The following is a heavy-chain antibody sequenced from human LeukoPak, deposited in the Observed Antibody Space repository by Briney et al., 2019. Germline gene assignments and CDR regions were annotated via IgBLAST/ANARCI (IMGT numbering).Heavy chain of an antibody. CDR1: GFTFSSYA. J-gene: IGHJ6*02. D-gene: IGHD3-22*01. CDR3: ARMGSGYYGYYYGMDV. V-gene: IGHV3-23*01. CDR2: ISGGGFAT. Sequence: GGSLRLSCTASGFTFSSYAMSWVRQAPGMGPEWVSAISGGGFATYYADSVKGRFTISRDNSKNTLYLQMNSLRAEDTAVYYCARMGSGYYGYYYGMDVWGQGTTVTVSS.